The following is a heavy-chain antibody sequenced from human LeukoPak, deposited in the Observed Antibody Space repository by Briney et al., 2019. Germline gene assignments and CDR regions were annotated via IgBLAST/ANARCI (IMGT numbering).Heavy chain of an antibody. D-gene: IGHD1-26*01. CDR3: ASGGMGATDY. Sequence: GGSLRLSCAASGFTFSDYYMNWIRQAPGKGLEWVSYISSSGSGIYYADSVKGRFTISRDNAKNSLYLQMNSLRAEDTAVYYCASGGMGATDYWGQGTLVTVSS. CDR2: ISSSGSGI. J-gene: IGHJ4*02. V-gene: IGHV3-11*04. CDR1: GFTFSDYY.